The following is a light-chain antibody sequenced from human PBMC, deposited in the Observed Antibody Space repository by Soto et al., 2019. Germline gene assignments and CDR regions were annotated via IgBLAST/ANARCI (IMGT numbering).Light chain of an antibody. V-gene: IGLV4-69*01. CDR1: SGHSNYA. CDR2: LNSDGSH. Sequence: QSVLTQSPSASASLGASVKLTCTLSSGHSNYAIAWHQQQSEKGPRYLMKLNSDGSHSKGDGIPDRFSGSSSGAERYLTISSLQSEDEAYYYCQTWGFGIVVFGGGTQLTVL. CDR3: QTWGFGIVV. J-gene: IGLJ2*01.